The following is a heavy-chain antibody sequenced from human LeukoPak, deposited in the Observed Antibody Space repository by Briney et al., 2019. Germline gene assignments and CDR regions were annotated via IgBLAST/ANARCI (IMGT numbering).Heavy chain of an antibody. CDR3: ATQDDRGAFDY. D-gene: IGHD1-1*01. CDR1: GFTFSGYG. Sequence: PGGSLRLSCAASGFTFSGYGMNGVRQAPGKGLEWVSSITSSSSYIYYSDSVKGRFTITRDNAKNSLYLQVKSLRAEDTAVYYCATQDDRGAFDYWGQGTLVTVSS. CDR2: ITSSSSYI. V-gene: IGHV3-21*01. J-gene: IGHJ4*02.